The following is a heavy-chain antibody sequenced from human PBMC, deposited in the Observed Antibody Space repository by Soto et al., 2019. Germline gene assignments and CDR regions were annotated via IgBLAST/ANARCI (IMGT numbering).Heavy chain of an antibody. CDR1: GYTFTNFG. CDR2: ISAYNGNT. J-gene: IGHJ6*02. Sequence: ASVKVSCKASGYTFTNFGISWVRQAPGQGLEWMGWISAYNGNTNYGQNLQGRVTTTTDTSTSTAYMDLRSMRSDDTAVYYCARVQSFVRRYYYRIDVPGQSTTVSVSS. V-gene: IGHV1-18*01. D-gene: IGHD3-10*01. CDR3: ARVQSFVRRYYYRIDV.